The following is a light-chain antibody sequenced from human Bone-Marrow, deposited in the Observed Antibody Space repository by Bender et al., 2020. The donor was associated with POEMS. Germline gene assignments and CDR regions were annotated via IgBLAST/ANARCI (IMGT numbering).Light chain of an antibody. V-gene: IGLV2-14*01. Sequence: QSALSQPASVSGSPGQSITISCTGTISDIGGYDYVSWYQQYPGKVPKLLIFQVSSRPSGVSDRFSGSKSGNTASLTISGLQADDEADYYCSSHKSSHPVVFGTGTKVTVL. CDR2: QVS. CDR3: SSHKSSHPVV. J-gene: IGLJ2*01. CDR1: ISDIGGYDY.